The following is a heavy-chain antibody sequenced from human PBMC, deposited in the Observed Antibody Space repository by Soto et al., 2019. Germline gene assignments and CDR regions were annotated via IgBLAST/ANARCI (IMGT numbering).Heavy chain of an antibody. V-gene: IGHV1-69*12. CDR2: TMPIFRTP. CDR1: GGTFRTSA. CDR3: ARDTDRPQLGGNYLYILDV. J-gene: IGHJ6*02. D-gene: IGHD1-7*01. Sequence: QVQLEQSGAEVKKPGSSVKVSCKASGGTFRTSAISWVRQAPGQGLERMGGTMPIFRTPDYAQKCQGRAIITADDFTGTAYRELSGLRSDDTAVYYCARDTDRPQLGGNYLYILDVWGQGTTITVSS.